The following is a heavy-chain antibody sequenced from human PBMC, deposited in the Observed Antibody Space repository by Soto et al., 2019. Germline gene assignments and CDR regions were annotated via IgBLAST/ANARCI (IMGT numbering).Heavy chain of an antibody. Sequence: GGSLRLSCAASGFTFSSYAMHWVRQAPGKGLEWVAVISYDGSNKYYADSVKGRFTISRDNSKNTLYLQMNSLRAEDTAVYYCARDPSYDYYYYGMDVWGQGTTATVSS. D-gene: IGHD3-16*01. CDR1: GFTFSSYA. J-gene: IGHJ6*02. CDR2: ISYDGSNK. CDR3: ARDPSYDYYYYGMDV. V-gene: IGHV3-30-3*01.